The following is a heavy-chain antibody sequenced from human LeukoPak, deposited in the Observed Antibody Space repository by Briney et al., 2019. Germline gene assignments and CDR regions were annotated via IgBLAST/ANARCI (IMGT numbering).Heavy chain of an antibody. CDR3: ARDLAAAGLDY. J-gene: IGHJ4*02. V-gene: IGHV3-21*01. Sequence: GGSLRLSCAASGFTFSSYSMNWVRQAPGKGLEWVSSISSSSSYIYYTDSVKGRFTISRDNAKNSLYLQMNSLRAEDTAVYYCARDLAAAGLDYWGQGTLVTVSS. CDR1: GFTFSSYS. CDR2: ISSSSSYI. D-gene: IGHD6-13*01.